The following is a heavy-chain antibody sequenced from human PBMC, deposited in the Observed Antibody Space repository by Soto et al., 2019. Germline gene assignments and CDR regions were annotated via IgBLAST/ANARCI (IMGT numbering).Heavy chain of an antibody. CDR2: ISSSSYT. J-gene: IGHJ4*02. CDR1: GFTFSDYY. CDR3: AGSVSSSQLYFDY. Sequence: GGSLRLSCAASGFTFSDYYMSWIRQAPGKGLEWVSYISSSSYTNYADSVKGRFTISRDNAKNSLYLQMNSLRAEDTAVYYCAGSVSSSQLYFDYWGQGTLVTVSS. D-gene: IGHD6-6*01. V-gene: IGHV3-11*06.